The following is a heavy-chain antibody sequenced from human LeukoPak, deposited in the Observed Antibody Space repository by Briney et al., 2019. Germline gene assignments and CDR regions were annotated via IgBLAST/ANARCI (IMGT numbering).Heavy chain of an antibody. V-gene: IGHV4-30-2*01. CDR3: ARELFSYDFWRDNWFDP. Sequence: PSQTLSLTCTVSGGSISSGGYYWSWIRQPPGKGLEWIGYIYHSGSTYYNPSLKSRVTISVDRSKNQFSLKLSSVTAADTAVYYCARELFSYDFWRDNWFDPWGQGTLVTVSS. CDR2: IYHSGST. CDR1: GGSISSGGYY. J-gene: IGHJ5*02. D-gene: IGHD3-3*01.